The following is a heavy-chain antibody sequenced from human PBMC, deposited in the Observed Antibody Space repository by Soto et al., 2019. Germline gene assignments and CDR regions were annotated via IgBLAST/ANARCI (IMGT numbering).Heavy chain of an antibody. Sequence: SETLSLTCTVSGGSISSSSYYWGWIRQPPGKGLEWIGSIYYSGSTYYNPSLKSRVTISVDTSKNQFSLKLSSVTAADTAVYYCARRIVTDFWSGYSRYYYYYMDVWGKGTTVTVSS. V-gene: IGHV4-39*01. CDR1: GGSISSSSYY. CDR3: ARRIVTDFWSGYSRYYYYYMDV. D-gene: IGHD3-3*01. J-gene: IGHJ6*03. CDR2: IYYSGST.